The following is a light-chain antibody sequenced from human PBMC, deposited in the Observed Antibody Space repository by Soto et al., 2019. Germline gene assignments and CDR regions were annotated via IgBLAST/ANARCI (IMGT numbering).Light chain of an antibody. CDR3: QQYNGYSHS. CDR1: QSITRW. J-gene: IGKJ2*01. Sequence: DIQMTQSPSTLSASVGDRFTITCRADQSITRWLAWFQQKPGKAPSLLIYDATNLQPGVPSRFSGSGSGTEFTLTISSLQPDDFATYYCQQYNGYSHSFGQGTKVDIK. CDR2: DAT. V-gene: IGKV1-5*01.